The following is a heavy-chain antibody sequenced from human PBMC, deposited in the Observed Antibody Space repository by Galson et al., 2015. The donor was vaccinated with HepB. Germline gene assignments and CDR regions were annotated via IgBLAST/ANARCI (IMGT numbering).Heavy chain of an antibody. D-gene: IGHD2-21*02. CDR2: IPHSGSSI. CDR3: AKDVCGGDCYCFDY. CDR1: GFTFSSYG. Sequence: SLRLSCAASGFTFSSYGMHWVRQAPGKGLEWVALIPHSGSSIYYADSVKGRFTISRDNSKNTLYLQMNSLRAEDTAVYYCAKDVCGGDCYCFDYWGQGTLVTVSS. J-gene: IGHJ4*02. V-gene: IGHV3-30*18.